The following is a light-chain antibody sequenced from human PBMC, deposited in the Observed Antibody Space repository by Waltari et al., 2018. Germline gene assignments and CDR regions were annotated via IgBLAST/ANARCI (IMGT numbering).Light chain of an antibody. CDR2: RAN. Sequence: QSVLPQPPSASGTPGQRVTISCSGNSSNVGSIYVYWYKQLPGTAPKLLLYRANQRPPGVPARFSGSKSGTSASLAISGLRSEDEADYYCAAWDHNLGNYVFGTGTKVTVL. J-gene: IGLJ1*01. V-gene: IGLV1-47*01. CDR3: AAWDHNLGNYV. CDR1: SSNVGSIY.